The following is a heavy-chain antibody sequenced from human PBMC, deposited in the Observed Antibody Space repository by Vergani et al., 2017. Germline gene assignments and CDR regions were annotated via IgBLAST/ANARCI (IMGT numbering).Heavy chain of an antibody. V-gene: IGHV3-23*01. J-gene: IGHJ6*02. CDR1: GFTFNHYA. Sequence: EVQLLESGGDLVQPGGSLRLSCAASGFTFNHYAMNLVPQAPGKGLEWVSGISGSGGSTYYAGYVKGRFTISRDSSKTTLYLQRNSLSAGDTAVYYCAKANPRNSGYDYLYYYHAMDVWGQGTTVTVSS. CDR2: ISGSGGST. CDR3: AKANPRNSGYDYLYYYHAMDV. D-gene: IGHD5-12*01.